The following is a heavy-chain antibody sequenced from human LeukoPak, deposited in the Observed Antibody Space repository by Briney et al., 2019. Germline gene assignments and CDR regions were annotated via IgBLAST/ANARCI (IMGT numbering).Heavy chain of an antibody. Sequence: GASVKVSCKASGYTFTSYAMHWVRQAPGQRPEWMGWINAGNGNTKYSQKFQGRVTITRDTSASTAYMELSSLRSEDTAVYYCARGKMATIPADRAPIDYWGQGTLVTVSS. CDR2: INAGNGNT. V-gene: IGHV1-3*01. CDR3: ARGKMATIPADRAPIDY. J-gene: IGHJ4*02. CDR1: GYTFTSYA. D-gene: IGHD5-24*01.